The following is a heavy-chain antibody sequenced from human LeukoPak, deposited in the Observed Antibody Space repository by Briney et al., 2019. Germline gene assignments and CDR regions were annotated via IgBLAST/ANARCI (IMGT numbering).Heavy chain of an antibody. CDR1: GFTFSSYS. V-gene: IGHV3-21*01. J-gene: IGHJ6*03. Sequence: GGSLRLSCAASGFTFSSYSMNWARQAPGKGLEWVSSISSSSSYIYYADSVKGRFTISRDNAKNSLYLQMNSLRAEDTAVYYCARIGSKVTTHPDYYMDVWGKGTTVTVSS. CDR3: ARIGSKVTTHPDYYMDV. D-gene: IGHD4-17*01. CDR2: ISSSSSYI.